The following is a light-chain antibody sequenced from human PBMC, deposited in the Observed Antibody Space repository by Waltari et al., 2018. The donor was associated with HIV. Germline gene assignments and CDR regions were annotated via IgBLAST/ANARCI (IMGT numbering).Light chain of an antibody. J-gene: IGLJ2*01. CDR1: RSALGSYNL. Sequence: QSALTQPASVSGSPGQSITISCTGTRSALGSYNLASWYQQHPGKAPKLMIYEVSKRPSGVSNRFSGSKSGNTASLTISGLQAEDEADYYCCSYAGSSTYVVFGGGTKLTVL. CDR3: CSYAGSSTYVV. V-gene: IGLV2-23*02. CDR2: EVS.